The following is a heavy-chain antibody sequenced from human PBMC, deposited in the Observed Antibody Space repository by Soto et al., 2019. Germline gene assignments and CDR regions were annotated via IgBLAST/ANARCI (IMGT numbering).Heavy chain of an antibody. CDR1: GYSFAGYW. Sequence: PGESLKISCKGSGYSFAGYWITWVRQKPGKGLEWMGRIDPSDSQTYYSPSFRGHVTISATKSIPTVFLQWSSLRASDTAMYYCARQKYDSDTGPNFQYYFESWGQGTPVTVSS. CDR2: IDPSDSQT. CDR3: ARQKYDSDTGPNFQYYFES. J-gene: IGHJ4*02. V-gene: IGHV5-10-1*01. D-gene: IGHD3-22*01.